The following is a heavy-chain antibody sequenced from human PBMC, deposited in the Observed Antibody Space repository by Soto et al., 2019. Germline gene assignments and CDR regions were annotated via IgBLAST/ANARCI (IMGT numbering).Heavy chain of an antibody. J-gene: IGHJ4*02. D-gene: IGHD3-22*01. CDR1: GFTFSSYG. Sequence: GWSLRLSCAASGFTFSSYGMHWVRQAPGKGLEWVAVISYDGSNKYYADSGKGRFTISRDNSKNTLYLQMNSLRAEDTAVYYCAKVEIVVASYYFDYWGQGTLVTVSS. V-gene: IGHV3-30*18. CDR2: ISYDGSNK. CDR3: AKVEIVVASYYFDY.